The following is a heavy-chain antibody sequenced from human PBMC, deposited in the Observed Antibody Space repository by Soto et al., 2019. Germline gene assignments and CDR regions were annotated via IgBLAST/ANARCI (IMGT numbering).Heavy chain of an antibody. D-gene: IGHD4-17*01. V-gene: IGHV1-3*01. CDR1: GYTFTSYA. CDR3: AGHYGDYDETDY. CDR2: INAGNGNT. Sequence: ASVKVSCKASGYTFTSYAMHWVRQAPGQRLEWMGWINAGNGNTKYSQKFQGRVTITRDTSASTAYMELSSLRSEDTAVYYCAGHYGDYDETDYWGQGTLVTVSS. J-gene: IGHJ4*02.